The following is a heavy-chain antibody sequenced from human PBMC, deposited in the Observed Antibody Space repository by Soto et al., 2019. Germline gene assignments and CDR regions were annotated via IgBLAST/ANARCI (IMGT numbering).Heavy chain of an antibody. V-gene: IGHV5-51*01. J-gene: IGHJ4*02. Sequence: GESLKISCKGSGYSFRSYWIGWVRQMPGKGLEWMGIIYPDNSDTRYSPSFQGQVTISADKSINTAFLQWSSLRASDTAMYYCARQDVTAATIPLLSYDYWGQGTQVTVSS. CDR1: GYSFRSYW. CDR2: IYPDNSDT. CDR3: ARQDVTAATIPLLSYDY. D-gene: IGHD5-12*01.